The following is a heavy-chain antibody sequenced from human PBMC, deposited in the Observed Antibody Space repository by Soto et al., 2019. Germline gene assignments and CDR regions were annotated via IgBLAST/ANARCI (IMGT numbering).Heavy chain of an antibody. Sequence: GGSLRLSCAASGFTVSSNYMSWVRQAPGKGREWVSVIYSGGSTYYADSVKGRFTISRDNSKNTLYLQMNSLRAEDTAVYYCARDSEGSSWYDAFDIWGQGTMVTVSS. CDR3: ARDSEGSSWYDAFDI. CDR1: GFTVSSNY. D-gene: IGHD6-13*01. J-gene: IGHJ3*02. CDR2: IYSGGST. V-gene: IGHV3-66*01.